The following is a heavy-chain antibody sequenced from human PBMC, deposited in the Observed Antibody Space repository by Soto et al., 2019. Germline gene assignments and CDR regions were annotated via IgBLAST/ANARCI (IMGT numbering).Heavy chain of an antibody. Sequence: QVRLQESGPGLLKPSETLSLTCTVSGGSINTFYWSWVRQPAGKGLEWIGRIFSSGSTSFNPSLESRVAMSVDTSKNHFSLNLSSVTAADMAVYYCAREGSYSAYNFAHGIQLWSFDFLGQGALGTVSS. D-gene: IGHD5-12*01. CDR1: GGSINTFY. CDR3: AREGSYSAYNFAHGIQLWSFDF. CDR2: IFSSGST. V-gene: IGHV4-4*07. J-gene: IGHJ4*02.